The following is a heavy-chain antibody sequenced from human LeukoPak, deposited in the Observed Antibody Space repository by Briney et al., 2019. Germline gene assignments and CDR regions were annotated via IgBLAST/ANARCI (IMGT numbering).Heavy chain of an antibody. CDR2: INPNSGGT. J-gene: IGHJ4*02. CDR3: ALSWYYDILTGYLED. D-gene: IGHD3-9*01. V-gene: IGHV1-2*06. CDR1: GYTFTGYY. Sequence: ASVKVSCKASGYTFTGYYMHWVRQAPGQGLEWMGRINPNSGGTNYAQKFQGRVTMTRDTSISTAYMELSRLRSDDTAVYYCALSWYYDILTGYLEDWGQGTLVTVSS.